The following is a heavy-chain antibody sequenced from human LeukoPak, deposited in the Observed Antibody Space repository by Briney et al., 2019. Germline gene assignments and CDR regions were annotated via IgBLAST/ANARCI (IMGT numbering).Heavy chain of an antibody. CDR3: AREQQLVLPNAFDI. D-gene: IGHD6-13*01. J-gene: IGHJ3*02. V-gene: IGHV4-59*12. CDR2: IYYSGST. CDR1: GGSISSYY. Sequence: SETLSLTCTVSGGSISSYYWSWIRQPPGKGLEWIGYIYYSGSTNYNPSLKSRVTISVDTSKNQFSLKLSSVTAADMAVYYCAREQQLVLPNAFDIWGQGTMVTVSS.